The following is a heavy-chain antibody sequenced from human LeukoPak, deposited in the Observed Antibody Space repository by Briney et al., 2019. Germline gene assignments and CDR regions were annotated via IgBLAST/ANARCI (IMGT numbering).Heavy chain of an antibody. V-gene: IGHV4-30-2*01. CDR3: ARSDSSGYYPNLLDY. CDR1: GGSISSGGYS. CDR2: IYHSGST. J-gene: IGHJ4*02. Sequence: SQTLSLTCAVSGGSISSGGYSWSWIRQPPGKGLEWIVYIYHSGSTYYNPSLKSRVTISVDRSKNQFSLKLSSVTAADTAVYYCARSDSSGYYPNLLDYWGQGTLVTVSS. D-gene: IGHD3-22*01.